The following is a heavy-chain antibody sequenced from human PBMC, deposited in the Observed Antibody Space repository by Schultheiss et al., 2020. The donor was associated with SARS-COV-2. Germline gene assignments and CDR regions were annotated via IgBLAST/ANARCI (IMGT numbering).Heavy chain of an antibody. CDR1: GFTFSSYA. CDR2: ISYDGSNK. V-gene: IGHV3-30-3*01. J-gene: IGHJ4*02. CDR3: ARGWGVIGY. Sequence: GESLKISCAASGFTFSSYAMHWVRQAPGKGLEWVAVISYDGSNKYYADSVKGRFTISRDNAKNSLYLQMNSLRAEDTAVYYCARGWGVIGYWGQGTLVTVSS. D-gene: IGHD3-10*01.